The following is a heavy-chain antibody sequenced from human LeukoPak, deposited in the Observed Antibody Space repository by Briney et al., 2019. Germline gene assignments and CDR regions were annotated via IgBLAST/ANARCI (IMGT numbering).Heavy chain of an antibody. J-gene: IGHJ4*02. CDR3: AKDSLGITMIVVVLDY. CDR2: ISGSGGST. V-gene: IGHV3-23*01. D-gene: IGHD3-22*01. CDR1: GFTFSSYA. Sequence: GGSLRLSCAASGFTFSSYAMSWVRQAPGKGLEWVSAISGSGGSTYYADSVKGRFTISRDNSKNTLYLQMNSLRAEDTAVYYCAKDSLGITMIVVVLDYWGQGTLVTVSS.